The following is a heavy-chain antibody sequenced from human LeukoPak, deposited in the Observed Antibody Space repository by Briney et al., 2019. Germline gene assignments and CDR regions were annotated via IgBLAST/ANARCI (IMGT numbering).Heavy chain of an antibody. CDR2: IYPGDSDT. Sequence: GGSLEISCKGSGYLFTSYWIGWVRQMPGKGLEWMGIIYPGDSDTIYSPSFQGQVPISADKPISTAYLQWSSLKASDTGMYYCARQTYGGNLRPFDYWRQGTLVTVSS. V-gene: IGHV5-51*01. CDR1: GYLFTSYW. CDR3: ARQTYGGNLRPFDY. J-gene: IGHJ4*02. D-gene: IGHD4-23*01.